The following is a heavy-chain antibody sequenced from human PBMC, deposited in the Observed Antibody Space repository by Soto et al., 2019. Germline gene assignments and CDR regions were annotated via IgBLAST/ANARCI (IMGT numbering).Heavy chain of an antibody. J-gene: IGHJ6*02. Sequence: SLRLSCAASGFTFSNAWMSWVRQAPGKGLEWVGRIKSKTDGGTTDYAAPVKGRFTISRDDSKNTLYLQMDSLRVEDTAVYYCARDLAWKRGKVGRYYYGMDVWGQGTTVTVSS. V-gene: IGHV3-15*01. D-gene: IGHD1-1*01. CDR3: ARDLAWKRGKVGRYYYGMDV. CDR1: GFTFSNAW. CDR2: IKSKTDGGTT.